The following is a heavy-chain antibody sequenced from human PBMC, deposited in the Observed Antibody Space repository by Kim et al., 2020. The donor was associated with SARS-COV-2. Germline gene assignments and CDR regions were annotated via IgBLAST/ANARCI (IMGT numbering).Heavy chain of an antibody. V-gene: IGHV3-21*01. Sequence: GGSLRLSCAASGFTFSSYSMNWVRQAPGKGLEWVSSISSSSSYIYYADSVKGRFTISRDNAKNSLYLQMNSLRAEDTAVYYCARADPRTVTGIEEDYYYGMDVWGQGTTVTVSS. CDR1: GFTFSSYS. CDR2: ISSSSSYI. CDR3: ARADPRTVTGIEEDYYYGMDV. D-gene: IGHD4-17*01. J-gene: IGHJ6*02.